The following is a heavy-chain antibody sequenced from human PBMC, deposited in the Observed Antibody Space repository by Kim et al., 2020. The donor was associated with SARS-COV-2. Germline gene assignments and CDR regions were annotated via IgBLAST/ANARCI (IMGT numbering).Heavy chain of an antibody. D-gene: IGHD2-15*01. CDR2: ISYDGSNK. Sequence: GGSLRLSCAASGFTFSSYAMHWVRQAPGKGLEWVAVISYDGSNKYYADSVKGRFTISRDNSKNTLYLQMNSLRAEDTAVYYCARDFSCSGGSCYSYYYYGMDVWGQGTTVTVSS. V-gene: IGHV3-30-3*01. CDR3: ARDFSCSGGSCYSYYYYGMDV. J-gene: IGHJ6*02. CDR1: GFTFSSYA.